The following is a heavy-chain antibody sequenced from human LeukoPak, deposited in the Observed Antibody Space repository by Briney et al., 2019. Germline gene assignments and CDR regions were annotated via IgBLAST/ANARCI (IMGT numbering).Heavy chain of an antibody. D-gene: IGHD3-22*01. J-gene: IGHJ4*02. V-gene: IGHV3-21*01. CDR1: GFTYSGHT. Sequence: GGSLRLSCAASGFTYSGHTMNWVRQAPGKGLEWVSSISSSSSYKYYADSVKGRFTISRDNAKNSLFLQMNSLRAEDTAVYYCARDGEYYYDSSGYYAIDYWGQGTLVSVSS. CDR2: ISSSSSYK. CDR3: ARDGEYYYDSSGYYAIDY.